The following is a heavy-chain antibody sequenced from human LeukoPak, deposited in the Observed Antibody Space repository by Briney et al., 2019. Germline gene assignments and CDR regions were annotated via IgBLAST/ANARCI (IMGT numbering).Heavy chain of an antibody. V-gene: IGHV4-34*01. J-gene: IGHJ3*02. CDR3: ARSRFGSGSYYDAFDI. CDR1: GRSFSGYY. Sequence: SETLSLTCAVYGRSFSGYYWSWIRQPPGKGLEWIGEINHSGSTNYNPSLKSRVTISVDTSKNQFSLKLSSVTAADTAVYYCARSRFGSGSYYDAFDIWGQGTMVTVSS. D-gene: IGHD1-26*01. CDR2: INHSGST.